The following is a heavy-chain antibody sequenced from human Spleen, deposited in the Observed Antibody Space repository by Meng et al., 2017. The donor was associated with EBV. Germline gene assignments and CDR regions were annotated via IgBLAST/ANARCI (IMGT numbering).Heavy chain of an antibody. J-gene: IGHJ4*02. Sequence: QVHVVESGGDVKKPGASVKVSCQAAGSTFTGYYVHWVRQATGQGLEWMGRINPNSGGTNYAQKFQGRVTMTRDTSISTAYMELSRLRSDDTAVYYCARDCSSTSCSVNYWGQGTLVTVSS. CDR2: INPNSGGT. CDR1: GSTFTGYY. D-gene: IGHD2-2*01. CDR3: ARDCSSTSCSVNY. V-gene: IGHV1-2*06.